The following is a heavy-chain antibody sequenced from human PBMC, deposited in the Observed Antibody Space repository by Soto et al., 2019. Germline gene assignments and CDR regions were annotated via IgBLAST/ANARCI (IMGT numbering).Heavy chain of an antibody. V-gene: IGHV3-30-3*01. CDR3: ARDVVPAAMPLSQDYYYYYGMDV. CDR2: ISYDGSNK. D-gene: IGHD2-2*01. J-gene: IGHJ6*02. Sequence: PGGSLRLSCAASGFTFSSYAMHWVRQAPGKGLEWVAVISYDGSNKYYADSVKGRFTISRDNSKNTLYLQMNSLRAEDTAVYYCARDVVPAAMPLSQDYYYYYGMDVWGQGTTVTVSS. CDR1: GFTFSSYA.